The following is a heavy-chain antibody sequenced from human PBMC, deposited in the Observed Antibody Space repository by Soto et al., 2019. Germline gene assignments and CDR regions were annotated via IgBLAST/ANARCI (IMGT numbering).Heavy chain of an antibody. Sequence: SQTLSLTCAISGDSVSSNSGAWNWIRQSPSRGLEWLGRTYYRSKWYNDYAVSVKSRITINPDTSKNQFSLQLNSVTPEDTAVYYCARAEYGAIVRGMYVWGQGTTVTVSS. CDR3: ARAEYGAIVRGMYV. V-gene: IGHV6-1*01. CDR1: GDSVSSNSGA. CDR2: TYYRSKWYN. J-gene: IGHJ6*02. D-gene: IGHD6-6*01.